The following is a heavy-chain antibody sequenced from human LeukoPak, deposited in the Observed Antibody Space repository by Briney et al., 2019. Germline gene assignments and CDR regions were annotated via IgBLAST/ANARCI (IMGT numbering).Heavy chain of an antibody. D-gene: IGHD3-9*01. Sequence: GGSLRLSCAASGFTFSSYAMSWVRQAPGKGLEWVSAISGNGGSTYYADSVKGRFTISRDNSKNTLYLQMNSLRAEDTAVYYCAKGTKYYDILTGYQHYGMDVWGKGTTVTVSS. CDR3: AKGTKYYDILTGYQHYGMDV. V-gene: IGHV3-23*01. CDR2: ISGNGGST. CDR1: GFTFSSYA. J-gene: IGHJ6*04.